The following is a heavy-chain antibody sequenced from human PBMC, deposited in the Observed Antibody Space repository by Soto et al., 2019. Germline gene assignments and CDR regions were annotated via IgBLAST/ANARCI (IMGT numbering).Heavy chain of an antibody. J-gene: IGHJ6*02. CDR2: INHSGST. Sequence: PSETLSLTCAVYGGSFSGYYWSWIRQPPGKGLEWIGEINHSGSTNYNPSLKSRVTISVDTSKNQFSLKLSSVTAADTAVYYCARVAYSYGSGSSYSLRGYYGMDVWGQGTTVTVSS. V-gene: IGHV4-34*01. CDR1: GGSFSGYY. D-gene: IGHD3-10*01. CDR3: ARVAYSYGSGSSYSLRGYYGMDV.